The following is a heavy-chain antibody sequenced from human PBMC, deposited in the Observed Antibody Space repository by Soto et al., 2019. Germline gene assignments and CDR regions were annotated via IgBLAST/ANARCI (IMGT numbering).Heavy chain of an antibody. CDR1: GYTFTGYY. V-gene: IGHV1-46*01. Sequence: GASVKVSCKASGYTFTGYYMHWVRQAPGQGLEWMGIINPSGGSTSYAQKFQGRVTITRDTSTSTAYMELSSLTSEDTAVYYCARGFFRPPSTPNFDYWGLGTLVTVSS. CDR3: ARGFFRPPSTPNFDY. D-gene: IGHD3-3*01. CDR2: INPSGGST. J-gene: IGHJ4*02.